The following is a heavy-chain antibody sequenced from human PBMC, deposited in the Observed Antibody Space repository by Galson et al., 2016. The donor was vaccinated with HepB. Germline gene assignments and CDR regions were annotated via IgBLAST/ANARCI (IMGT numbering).Heavy chain of an antibody. CDR2: IHPSGST. V-gene: IGHV4-34*01. CDR1: GGSFTGYY. J-gene: IGHJ4*02. Sequence: SETLSLTCGVYGGSFTGYYCNWFRQPPGMGLEWIGEIHPSGSTSYNPSLGSRVTISLDTSKNQFSLKVDSVTAADTAVYFCSRGRDAYKAGNYWGQGTLVTVAA. CDR3: SRGRDAYKAGNY. D-gene: IGHD5-24*01.